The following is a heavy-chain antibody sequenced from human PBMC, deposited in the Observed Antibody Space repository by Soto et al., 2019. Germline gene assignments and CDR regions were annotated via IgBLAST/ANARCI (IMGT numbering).Heavy chain of an antibody. CDR2: ISGSGGST. CDR3: AKISTDYGGPFDY. V-gene: IGHV3-23*01. J-gene: IGHJ4*02. CDR1: GFTFSSYA. D-gene: IGHD4-17*01. Sequence: EVQLLESGGGLVQPGGSLRLSCAASGFTFSSYAMSWVRQAPGKGLEWVSAISGSGGSTYYADSVKGRCTISRDNSKNTQYLQMNSLRAEDTAVYYCAKISTDYGGPFDYWGQGTLVTVSS.